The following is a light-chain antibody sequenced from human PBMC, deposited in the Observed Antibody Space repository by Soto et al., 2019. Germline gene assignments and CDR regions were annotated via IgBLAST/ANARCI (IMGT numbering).Light chain of an antibody. Sequence: EIVLTQSPGTLSLSPGERATLSCRASQSVSSSYLAWYQQKPGQAPRLLIYGASSSAAGIRDRFSGSGSAGYFTLNMSRLAPGGFEVEYWEEYCSSRYNCGQGIELESK. V-gene: IGKV3-20*01. J-gene: IGKJ2*01. CDR2: GAS. CDR3: EEYCSSRYN. CDR1: QSVSSSY.